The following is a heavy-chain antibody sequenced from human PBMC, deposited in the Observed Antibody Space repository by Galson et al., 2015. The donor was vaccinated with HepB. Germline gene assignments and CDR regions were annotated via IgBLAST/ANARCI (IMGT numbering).Heavy chain of an antibody. CDR3: AKTTGRFSADFF. CDR2: IGGNDGTT. Sequence: SLRLSCAVSEFTAGSSYTTWVRQAPGKGLEWVSTIGGNDGTTYYADSVKGRFTISRDNSKNPLYLQMNSLRVEDTAIYYCAKTTGRFSADFFWGQGTLVTVSS. V-gene: IGHV3-23*01. CDR1: EFTAGSSY. J-gene: IGHJ1*01. D-gene: IGHD2-8*02.